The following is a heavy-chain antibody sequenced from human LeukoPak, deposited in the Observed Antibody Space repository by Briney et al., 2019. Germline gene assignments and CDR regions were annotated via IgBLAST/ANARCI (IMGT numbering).Heavy chain of an antibody. J-gene: IGHJ4*02. D-gene: IGHD6-25*01. CDR3: ARGQRNPDY. V-gene: IGHV4-38-2*01. CDR1: GYSISSGYY. Sequence: SETLSLTCAVSGYSISSGYYWGWIRQPPGKGLEWIGSIYHSGSTYYNPSLKSRVTISVDTSKNQFSLKLSSVTAADTAVYYWARGQRNPDYWGQGTLVTVSS. CDR2: IYHSGST.